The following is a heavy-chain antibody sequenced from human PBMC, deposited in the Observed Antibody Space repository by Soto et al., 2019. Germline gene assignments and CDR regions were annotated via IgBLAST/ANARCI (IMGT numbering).Heavy chain of an antibody. J-gene: IGHJ4*02. CDR3: ARGRALLWLGELLSY. V-gene: IGHV4-34*01. CDR2: INHSGST. D-gene: IGHD3-10*01. CDR1: GGSFSCYY. Sequence: SETLSLTCAVYGGSFSCYYWSWIRQPPGKGLEWIGEINHSGSTNYNPSLKSRVTISVDTSKNQFSLKLSSVTAADTAVYYCARGRALLWLGELLSYWGQGTLVTVSS.